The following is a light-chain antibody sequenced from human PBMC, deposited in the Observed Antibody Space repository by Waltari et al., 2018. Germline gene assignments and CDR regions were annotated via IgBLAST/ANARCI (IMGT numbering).Light chain of an antibody. Sequence: YELTQPPSVSVAPGKTAKISCGGHDIRDKTVPWYQQKPGHAPVLAIYDDTVRPSGIPKRFSASDTATLTIARVEAGDEAVYYCQVWDGDSDHPVFGGGTKLTVL. CDR2: DDT. V-gene: IGLV3-21*03. CDR1: DIRDKT. CDR3: QVWDGDSDHPV. J-gene: IGLJ2*01.